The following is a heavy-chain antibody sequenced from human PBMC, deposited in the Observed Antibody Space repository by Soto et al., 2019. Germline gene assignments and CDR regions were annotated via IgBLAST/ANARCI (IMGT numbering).Heavy chain of an antibody. D-gene: IGHD2-21*02. CDR3: ASASAYCGGDCFGACDI. Sequence: QVQLQQWGAGLLKPSETLSLTCAVYGGSFSGYYWSWIRQPPGKGLEWIGEINHSGSTNYNPSLKSRVTISVDTSKNQFSLKLSSVTAADTAVYYGASASAYCGGDCFGACDIWGQGTMVTVSS. CDR1: GGSFSGYY. CDR2: INHSGST. J-gene: IGHJ3*02. V-gene: IGHV4-34*01.